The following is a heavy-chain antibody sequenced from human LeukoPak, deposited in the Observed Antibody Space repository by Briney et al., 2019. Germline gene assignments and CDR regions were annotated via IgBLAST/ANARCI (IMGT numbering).Heavy chain of an antibody. V-gene: IGHV3-64*01. CDR3: AKGGAATMRDGYNYYYYYMEV. CDR2: INSNGGST. CDR1: GFSFSSYC. J-gene: IGHJ6*03. D-gene: IGHD5-24*01. Sequence: GGSLRLSSAASGFSFSSYCMFWVRQAPGKGLEYVSGINSNGGSTFYANSVKGRFTISRDNSKNTLYLQMGSLRPEDTAVYYCAKGGAATMRDGYNYYYYYMEVWGRGTTVTVSS.